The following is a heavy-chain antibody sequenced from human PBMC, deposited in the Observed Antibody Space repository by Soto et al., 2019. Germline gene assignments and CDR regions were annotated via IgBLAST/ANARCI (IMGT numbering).Heavy chain of an antibody. Sequence: PGGSLRLSCAASGFTVSSNYMSWVRQAPGKGLEWVSVIYSGGSTYYADSVKGRFTISRDNSKNTLYLQMNSLRAEDTAVYYCAREVSRRTTQKYYYYGMDVWGKGSTVTVSS. J-gene: IGHJ6*04. CDR2: IYSGGST. CDR3: AREVSRRTTQKYYYYGMDV. V-gene: IGHV3-53*01. CDR1: GFTVSSNY.